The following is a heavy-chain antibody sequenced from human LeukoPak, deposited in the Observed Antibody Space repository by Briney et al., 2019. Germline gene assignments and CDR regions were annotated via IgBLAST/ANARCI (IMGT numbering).Heavy chain of an antibody. J-gene: IGHJ4*02. CDR1: GYTFTSYS. D-gene: IGHD3-22*01. CDR3: ARVYYYDSSGYPGDY. V-gene: IGHV1-18*01. Sequence: ASVKVSCKASGYTFTSYSISWVRQAPGQGLEWMGWISAYNGNTNYAQKLQGRVTMTTDTSTSTAYMELRSLRSDDTAVYYCARVYYYDSSGYPGDYWGQGTLVTVSS. CDR2: ISAYNGNT.